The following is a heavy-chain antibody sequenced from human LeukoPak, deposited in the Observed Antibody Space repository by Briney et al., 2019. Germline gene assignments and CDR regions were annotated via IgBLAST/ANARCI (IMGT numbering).Heavy chain of an antibody. V-gene: IGHV4-39*01. D-gene: IGHD4-17*01. CDR1: GGSISSSSYY. Sequence: SETLSLTCTVSGGSISSSSYYWGWIRQPPGKGLEWIGSINYSGNTYYNPSLKSRVTISVDTSKNRFSLKLSSVTAADTAVYYCARQGTTTDYYYYYMDVWGKGTTVTISS. CDR2: INYSGNT. J-gene: IGHJ6*03. CDR3: ARQGTTTDYYYYYMDV.